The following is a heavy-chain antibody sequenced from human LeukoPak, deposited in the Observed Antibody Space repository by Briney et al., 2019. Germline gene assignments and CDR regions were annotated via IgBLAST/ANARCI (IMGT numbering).Heavy chain of an antibody. D-gene: IGHD2-21*01. CDR3: ARRLGGDYNLFDP. Sequence: TSETLSLTCAVSGGSISRYYWSWIRQPPGKGLEWIGYINYSGSTNYNPSLKSRVTISVDTSKNQFSLKLSSVTAADTAMYYCARRLGGDYNLFDPWGQGTLVTVSS. CDR1: GGSISRYY. J-gene: IGHJ5*02. CDR2: INYSGST. V-gene: IGHV4-59*01.